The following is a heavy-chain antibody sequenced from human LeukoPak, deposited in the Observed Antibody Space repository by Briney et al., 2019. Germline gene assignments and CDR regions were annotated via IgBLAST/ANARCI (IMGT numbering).Heavy chain of an antibody. CDR3: ASGTYYYDSSGVRYDY. CDR2: IYHSGST. V-gene: IGHV4-39*07. D-gene: IGHD3-22*01. Sequence: SETLSLTCTVSGGSISSSFYYWGWIRQPPGKGLEWIGSIYHSGSTYYNPSLKSRVTISVDTSRNQFSLKLSSVTAADTAVYYCASGTYYYDSSGVRYDYWGQGTLVTVSS. CDR1: GGSISSSFYY. J-gene: IGHJ4*02.